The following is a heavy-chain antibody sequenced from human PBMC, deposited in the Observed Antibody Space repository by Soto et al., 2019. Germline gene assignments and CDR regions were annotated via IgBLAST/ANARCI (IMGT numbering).Heavy chain of an antibody. Sequence: SETLSLTCTVSGGSISSYYWSWIRQPPGKGLEWIGYIYYSGSTNYNPSLKSRVTISVDTSKNQFSLKLSSVTAADTAVYYCARVGEITAWGQGTRVTVSS. CDR3: ARVGEITA. CDR2: IYYSGST. D-gene: IGHD3-16*01. CDR1: GGSISSYY. J-gene: IGHJ5*02. V-gene: IGHV4-59*01.